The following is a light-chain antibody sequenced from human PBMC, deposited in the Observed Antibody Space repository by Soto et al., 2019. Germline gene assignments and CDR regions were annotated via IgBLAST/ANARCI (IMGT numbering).Light chain of an antibody. V-gene: IGKV3-20*01. CDR1: QSVTSSY. J-gene: IGKJ4*01. CDR2: GAS. CDR3: QQCGTSPLT. Sequence: EIVLTQSPGTLSFSPGERATLSCRASQSVTSSYLAWYQQRPGQAPRLVIYGASSRATGIPDRFSGSGSGTDFTLTISRLEPEDFAVYYCQQCGTSPLTFGGGTKLEIK.